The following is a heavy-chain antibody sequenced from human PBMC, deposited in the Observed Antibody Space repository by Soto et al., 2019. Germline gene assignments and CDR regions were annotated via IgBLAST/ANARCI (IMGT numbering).Heavy chain of an antibody. CDR3: ANRAPAFDY. V-gene: IGHV1-18*01. J-gene: IGHJ4*02. CDR2: ITTDKGKT. Sequence: QVQLGQSGPEVKKPGASVKVSCKTSVYTFTSYGISWVRQAPGQGLEWKGWITTDKGKTTYAQKFQGSVTMTTDTSTSTAYMEMRSLRSDDTAVYYCANRAPAFDYWGQGSLVTVSA. CDR1: VYTFTSYG.